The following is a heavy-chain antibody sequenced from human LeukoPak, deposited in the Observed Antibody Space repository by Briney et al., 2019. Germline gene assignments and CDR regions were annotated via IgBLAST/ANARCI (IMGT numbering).Heavy chain of an antibody. D-gene: IGHD6-19*01. V-gene: IGHV3-30*18. CDR1: GFTFSSYG. J-gene: IGHJ4*02. Sequence: GGSLRLSCAASGFTFSSYGTHWVRQAPGKGLEWVAVISYDGSNKYYADSVKGRFTISRDNSKNTLYLQMNSLRAEDTAVYYCAKDSVLPVAGLDYWGQGTLVTVSS. CDR2: ISYDGSNK. CDR3: AKDSVLPVAGLDY.